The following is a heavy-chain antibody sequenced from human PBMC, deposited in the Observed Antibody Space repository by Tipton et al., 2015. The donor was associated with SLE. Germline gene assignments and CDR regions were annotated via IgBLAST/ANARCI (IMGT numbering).Heavy chain of an antibody. CDR3: ATSGVTPFDY. D-gene: IGHD3-10*01. J-gene: IGHJ4*02. V-gene: IGHV4-30-4*01. CDR2: IYYSGST. CDR1: GGSISSGDYY. Sequence: LRLSCTVSGGSISSGDYYWSWIRQPPGQGLEWIGSIYYSGSTNYNPSLKSRVTISVDTSKNQFSLKLSSVTAADTAVYYCATSGVTPFDYWGQGTLVTVSS.